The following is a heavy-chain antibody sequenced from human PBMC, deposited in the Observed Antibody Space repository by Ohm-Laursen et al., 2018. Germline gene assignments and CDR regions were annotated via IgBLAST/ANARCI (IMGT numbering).Heavy chain of an antibody. J-gene: IGHJ4*02. Sequence: SLRLSCTAPGFTFSDYYMSWIRQAPGKGLEWVSYISSSGSTIYYADSVKGRFTISRDNAKNSLYLQMNSLRAEDTAVYYCARGIAVAGPLDYWGQGTLVTVSS. CDR1: GFTFSDYY. CDR3: ARGIAVAGPLDY. D-gene: IGHD6-19*01. CDR2: ISSSGSTI. V-gene: IGHV3-11*01.